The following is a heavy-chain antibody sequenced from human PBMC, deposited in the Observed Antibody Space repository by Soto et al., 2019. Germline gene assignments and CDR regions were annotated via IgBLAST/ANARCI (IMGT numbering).Heavy chain of an antibody. CDR3: ARGHMRPLDIVLVPAADEPDETDDY. V-gene: IGHV1-8*01. D-gene: IGHD2-2*03. CDR1: GYTFTSYD. J-gene: IGHJ4*02. Sequence: GASVKVSCKASGYTFTSYDINWVRQATGQGLEWMGWMNPNSGNTGYAQKFQGRVTMTRNTSISTAYMELSSLRSEDTAVYYCARGHMRPLDIVLVPAADEPDETDDYWGQGTLVTVSS. CDR2: MNPNSGNT.